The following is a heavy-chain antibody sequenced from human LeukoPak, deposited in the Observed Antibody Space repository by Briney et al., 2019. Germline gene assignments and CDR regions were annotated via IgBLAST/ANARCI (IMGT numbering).Heavy chain of an antibody. CDR2: ISSSSSTI. J-gene: IGHJ4*02. Sequence: PGGSLRLSCAASGFTFSSYSMNWVRQAPGKGLEWVSYISSSSSTIYYADSVKGRFTISRDNTKNSLYLQMNSLRAEDTAVYYCARDQDYYDSSGQVYWGQGTLVTVSS. CDR1: GFTFSSYS. V-gene: IGHV3-48*04. D-gene: IGHD3-22*01. CDR3: ARDQDYYDSSGQVY.